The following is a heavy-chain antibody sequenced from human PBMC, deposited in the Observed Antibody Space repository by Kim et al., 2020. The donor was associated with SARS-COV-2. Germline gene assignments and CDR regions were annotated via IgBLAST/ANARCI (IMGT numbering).Heavy chain of an antibody. CDR3: ARGSVVVVAATYYYTMDV. Sequence: ASVKVSCKASGYTFTSYDINWVRQATGQGLEWMGWMNPNNGNIGYAQKFQGRVTMTRNTSISTAYMELSSLRSEDTAINYCARGSVVVVAATYYYTMDVW. J-gene: IGHJ6*01. CDR1: GYTFTSYD. V-gene: IGHV1-8*01. CDR2: MNPNNGNI. D-gene: IGHD2-15*01.